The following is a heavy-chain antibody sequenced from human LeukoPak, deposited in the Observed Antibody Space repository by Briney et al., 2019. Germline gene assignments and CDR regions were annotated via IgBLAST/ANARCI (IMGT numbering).Heavy chain of an antibody. CDR2: VNYSGST. J-gene: IGHJ5*01. Sequence: PSETLSLTCAVSGGSLSEFYWNWIRQSPVKGLEWIGEVNYSGSTAYNPSLKSRVTISVDTSKNQFSLKLHSVTAADTAFYYCARIYSSGWYHWFDSWGQGTLVTVSS. D-gene: IGHD6-19*01. CDR1: GGSLSEFY. V-gene: IGHV4-34*01. CDR3: ARIYSSGWYHWFDS.